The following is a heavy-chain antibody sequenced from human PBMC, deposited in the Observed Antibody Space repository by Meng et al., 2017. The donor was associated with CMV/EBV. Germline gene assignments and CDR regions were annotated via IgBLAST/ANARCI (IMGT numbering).Heavy chain of an antibody. CDR2: INSDGSST. D-gene: IGHD1-20*01. CDR3: AREPRGITGPYGMDV. J-gene: IGHJ6*02. CDR1: GFTFDDYG. V-gene: IGHV3-74*01. Sequence: GESLKISCAASGFTFDDYGMSWVRQAPGKGLEWVSRINSDGSSTSYADSVKGRFTISRDNAKNTLYLQMNSLRAEDTAVYYCAREPRGITGPYGMDVWGQGTTVTVSS.